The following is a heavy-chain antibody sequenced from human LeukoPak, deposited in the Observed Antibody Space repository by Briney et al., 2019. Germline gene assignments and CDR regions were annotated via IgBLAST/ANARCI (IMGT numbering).Heavy chain of an antibody. CDR2: MNPNSGNT. J-gene: IGHJ6*02. CDR1: GYTFTSYD. V-gene: IGHV1-8*01. CDR3: ARTLRITIFGVDYYYYYGMDV. D-gene: IGHD3-3*01. Sequence: GASVKVSCKASGYTFTSYDINWVRKATGQGLEWMGWMNPNSGNTGYAQKFQGRVTMTRNTSISTAYMELSSLRSEDTAVYYCARTLRITIFGVDYYYYYGMDVWGQGTTVTVSS.